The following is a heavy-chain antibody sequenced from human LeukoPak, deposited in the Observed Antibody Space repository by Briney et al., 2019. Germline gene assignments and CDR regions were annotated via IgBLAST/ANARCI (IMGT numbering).Heavy chain of an antibody. CDR1: GFTFSSHA. V-gene: IGHV3-21*01. Sequence: PGGSLRLSCAASGFTFSSHAMTWVRQAPGKGLEWVSSISSSSSYIYYADSVKGRFTISRDSAKNSLYLQMNSLRAEDTAVYYCARVPAEMTTVTNGIVHWGQGTLVSVSS. CDR2: ISSSSSYI. CDR3: ARVPAEMTTVTNGIVH. J-gene: IGHJ5*02. D-gene: IGHD4-17*01.